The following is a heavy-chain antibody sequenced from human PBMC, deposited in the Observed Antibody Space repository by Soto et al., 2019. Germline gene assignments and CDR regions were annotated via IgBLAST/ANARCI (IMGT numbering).Heavy chain of an antibody. J-gene: IGHJ6*02. CDR1: GGSISSYY. CDR3: ARGGASGWYPLDYYYGMDV. V-gene: IGHV4-59*12. CDR2: IYYSGST. Sequence: PSETLSLTCTVSGGSISSYYWSWIRQPPGKGLEWIGYIYYSGSTNYNPSLKSRVTISVDTSKNQFSLQLNSVTPEDTAVYYCARGGASGWYPLDYYYGMDVWGQGTTVTVSS. D-gene: IGHD6-19*01.